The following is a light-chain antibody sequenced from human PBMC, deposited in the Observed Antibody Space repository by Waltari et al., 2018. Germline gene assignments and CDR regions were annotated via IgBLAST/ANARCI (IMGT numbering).Light chain of an antibody. J-gene: IGLJ3*02. CDR3: LSPDNSGTYWV. CDR1: HVARVY. Sequence: YELTQPPSVSVSPGQVATVVSSGEHVARVYSYWYQHKPGQVPLLIIYKNNKRPSGIPERFSGASSGTTATLTISGVQAEDEADYHCLSPDNSGTYWVFGGGTKVTVV. V-gene: IGLV3-16*01. CDR2: KNN.